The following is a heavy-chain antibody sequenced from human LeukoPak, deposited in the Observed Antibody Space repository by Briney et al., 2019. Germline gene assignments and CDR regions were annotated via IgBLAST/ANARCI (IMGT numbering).Heavy chain of an antibody. V-gene: IGHV4-39*01. Sequence: PSEXXSLTCTVSGGSISSSSYYWGWIRQPPGKGLEWIGSIYYSGSTYYNPSLKSRVTISVDTSKNQFSLKLSSVTAADTAVYYCARQMAAVVFDPWGQGTLVTVSS. CDR1: GGSISSSSYY. D-gene: IGHD5-24*01. CDR3: ARQMAAVVFDP. J-gene: IGHJ5*02. CDR2: IYYSGST.